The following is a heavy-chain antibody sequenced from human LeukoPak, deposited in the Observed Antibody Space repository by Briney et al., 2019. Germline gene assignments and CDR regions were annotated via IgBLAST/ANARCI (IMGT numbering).Heavy chain of an antibody. D-gene: IGHD1-26*01. V-gene: IGHV3-23*01. CDR3: ARDIVRGEYFQH. Sequence: SGGSLRLSCAASGFTFSSYAMSWVRQAPGRGLEWVSAITGSGDSTYYADSVKGRFTISRDNSKNALYLQMNSLRAEDTAVYYCARDIVRGEYFQHWGQGTLVTVSS. J-gene: IGHJ1*01. CDR1: GFTFSSYA. CDR2: ITGSGDST.